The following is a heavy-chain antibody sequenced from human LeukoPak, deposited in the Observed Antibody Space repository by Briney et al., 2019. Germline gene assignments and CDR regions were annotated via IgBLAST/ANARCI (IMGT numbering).Heavy chain of an antibody. CDR2: INHSGST. J-gene: IGHJ6*02. CDR3: ASCPAYYYGMDV. V-gene: IGHV4-34*01. CDR1: GGSFSGYY. Sequence: PSETLSLTCAVYGGSFSGYYWSWIRQPPGKGLEWIGEINHSGSTNYNPSLKSRVTISVDTSKNQFSLKLGSVTAADTAVYYCASCPAYYYGMDVWGQGTTVTVSS.